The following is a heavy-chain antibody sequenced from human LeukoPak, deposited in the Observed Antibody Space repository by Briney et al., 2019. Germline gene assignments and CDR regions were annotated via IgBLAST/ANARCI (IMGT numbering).Heavy chain of an antibody. CDR3: ARQISAAGDWVFDY. D-gene: IGHD2-21*01. V-gene: IGHV5-51*01. CDR2: IYPGDSDT. Sequence: GESLKISCKGSGYSFSNYWIGWVRQMPGKGLEWMGNIYPGDSDTRYSPSFQGQVTIAADKSISTAYLQWHSLKASDTAMYYCARQISAAGDWVFDYWGQGTLVTVSS. CDR1: GYSFSNYW. J-gene: IGHJ4*02.